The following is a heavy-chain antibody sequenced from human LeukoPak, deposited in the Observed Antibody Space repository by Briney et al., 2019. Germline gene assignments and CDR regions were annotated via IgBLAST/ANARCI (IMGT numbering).Heavy chain of an antibody. D-gene: IGHD3-16*01. CDR3: ARGGVLPRAFDA. CDR2: IYHSGST. V-gene: IGHV4-30-2*02. J-gene: IGHJ5*02. Sequence: PSETLSLTCTVSGGSISSGGYYWGWVRQPPGKGLEWIGYIYHSGSTYYNPSLKSRVTISVDTSKNQFSLKMNSVTAADTAVYFCARGGVLPRAFDAWGQGTLVTVSS. CDR1: GGSISSGGYY.